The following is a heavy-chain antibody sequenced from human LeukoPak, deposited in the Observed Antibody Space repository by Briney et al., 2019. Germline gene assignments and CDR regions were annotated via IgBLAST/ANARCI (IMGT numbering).Heavy chain of an antibody. Sequence: QPGGSLRLSCAVSGFTFSSYSMNWVRRAPGKGLEWVSYIGSSVSTRYYADSVKGRFTISRDNGKHSLYLQMNSLRAEDTAVYYGAREGSDFWCGYPKGYFDYWGQGTLVTVSS. V-gene: IGHV3-48*01. CDR3: AREGSDFWCGYPKGYFDY. CDR2: IGSSVSTR. CDR1: GFTFSSYS. J-gene: IGHJ4*02. D-gene: IGHD3-3*01.